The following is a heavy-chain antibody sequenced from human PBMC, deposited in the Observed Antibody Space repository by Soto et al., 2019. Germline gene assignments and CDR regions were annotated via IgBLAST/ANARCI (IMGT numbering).Heavy chain of an antibody. CDR2: ISSGSKTI. J-gene: IGHJ4*02. V-gene: IGHV3-48*02. Sequence: GGSLRLSCAASGFTFSSYSVNWVRQAPGKGLEWVSYISSGSKTIYYADSVKGRFTVSRDNAKNSRYLQMNSLTDEDTAVYYCAREDILGVRSFDYWGRGTLVTVSS. CDR3: AREDILGVRSFDY. CDR1: GFTFSSYS. D-gene: IGHD3-10*01.